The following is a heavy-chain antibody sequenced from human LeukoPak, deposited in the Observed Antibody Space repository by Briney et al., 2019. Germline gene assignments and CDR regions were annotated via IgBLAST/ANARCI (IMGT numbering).Heavy chain of an antibody. J-gene: IGHJ3*02. CDR2: IYSGGRT. V-gene: IGHV3-66*01. D-gene: IGHD3-3*01. CDR3: ARDRLRTDFWSGYYSFGAFDI. CDR1: GFTVSSNY. Sequence: GRSLRLSCAASGFTVSSNYMSWVRQASGKGLEWVSVIYSGGRTYYADSVKGRFTISRDNSKNTLYLQMNSLRAEDTAVSYCARDRLRTDFWSGYYSFGAFDIWGQGTMVTVSS.